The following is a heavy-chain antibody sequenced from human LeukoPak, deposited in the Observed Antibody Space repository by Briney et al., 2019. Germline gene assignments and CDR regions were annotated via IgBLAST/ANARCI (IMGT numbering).Heavy chain of an antibody. Sequence: GGSLRLSCAASGFAFSSYAMSWVRQAPGKGLEWVSAISGSGGSTYYADSVKGRFTISRDNSKNTLYLQMNSLRAEDTAVYYCAKDKTRGIARLFDPWGQGTLVTVSS. D-gene: IGHD6-13*01. CDR3: AKDKTRGIARLFDP. CDR1: GFAFSSYA. V-gene: IGHV3-23*01. CDR2: ISGSGGST. J-gene: IGHJ5*02.